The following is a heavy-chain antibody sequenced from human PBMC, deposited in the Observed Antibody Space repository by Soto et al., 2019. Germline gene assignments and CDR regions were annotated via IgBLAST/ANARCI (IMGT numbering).Heavy chain of an antibody. CDR1: GGYINSVGYC. CDR3: PRGILV. V-gene: IGHV4-31*03. J-gene: IGHJ4*02. D-gene: IGHD5-18*01. Sequence: SETMSLTCTVSGGYINSVGYCWSWIRQHPGKGLDWIGCISYGGSTSYNPSLKSRVTISVDTSKNQFSLKLTSVTAEDTAVYYCPRGILVWGQGALVTGSS. CDR2: ISYGGST.